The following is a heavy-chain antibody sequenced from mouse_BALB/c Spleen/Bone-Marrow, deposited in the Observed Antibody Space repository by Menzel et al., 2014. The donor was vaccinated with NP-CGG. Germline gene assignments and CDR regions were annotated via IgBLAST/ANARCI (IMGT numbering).Heavy chain of an antibody. V-gene: IGHV7-3*02. Sequence: EVMLVESGGGLVQPGGSLRLSCTTSGFTFTDYYMSWVRQPPGKALEWLGFIRNKANGYTTEYSASVKGRFTISRDSSQSILYLQMNTLRAGDSATYYCARTTGTPYLDYWGQGTTLTVSS. CDR1: GFTFTDYY. J-gene: IGHJ2*01. CDR2: IRNKANGYTT. CDR3: ARTTGTPYLDY. D-gene: IGHD4-1*02.